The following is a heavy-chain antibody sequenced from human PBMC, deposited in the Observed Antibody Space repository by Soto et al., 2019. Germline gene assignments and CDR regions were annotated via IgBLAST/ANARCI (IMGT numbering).Heavy chain of an antibody. CDR1: GFTFSSYA. J-gene: IGHJ3*02. CDR2: ISGSGGST. V-gene: IGHV3-23*01. CDR3: AKDCAEDIVLMVYAILGAFDI. Sequence: GGSLRLSCAASGFTFSSYAMSWVRQAPGKGLEWVSAISGSGGSTYYADSVKGRFTISRDNSKNTLYLQMNSLRAEDTAVYYCAKDCAEDIVLMVYAILGAFDIWGQGTMVTVSS. D-gene: IGHD2-8*01.